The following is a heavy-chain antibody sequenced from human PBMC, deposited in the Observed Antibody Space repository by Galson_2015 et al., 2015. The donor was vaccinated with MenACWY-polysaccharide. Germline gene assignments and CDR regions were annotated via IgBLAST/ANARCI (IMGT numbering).Heavy chain of an antibody. J-gene: IGHJ4*02. D-gene: IGHD6-19*01. CDR2: INSDGKST. CDR3: ARVREQWLLGGSFDY. Sequence: SLRLSCAASGFTFSSYWMHWVRQAPGKGLVWVSRINSDGKSTSYADSVKGRFTISRDNAKNTLYLQMNSLRGEDTAVYYCARVREQWLLGGSFDYWGQGTLVTVSS. CDR1: GFTFSSYW. V-gene: IGHV3-74*01.